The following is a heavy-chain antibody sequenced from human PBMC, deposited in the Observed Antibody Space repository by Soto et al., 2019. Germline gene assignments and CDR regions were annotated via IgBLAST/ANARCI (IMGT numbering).Heavy chain of an antibody. D-gene: IGHD5-12*01. V-gene: IGHV1-69*06. CDR2: IIPIFGTA. CDR3: ARSLGDGYNDYYYYGMDV. CDR1: GGTFSSYA. J-gene: IGHJ6*02. Sequence: GASVKVSCKASGGTFSSYAISWVRQAPGQGLEWMGGIIPIFGTANYAQKFQGRVTITADKSTSTAYMELSSLRSEDTAVYYCARSLGDGYNDYYYYGMDVWAQGTTVPVSS.